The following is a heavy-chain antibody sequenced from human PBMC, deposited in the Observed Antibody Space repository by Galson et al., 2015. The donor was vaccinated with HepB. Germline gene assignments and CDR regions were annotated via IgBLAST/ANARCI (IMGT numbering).Heavy chain of an antibody. Sequence: SLILSCAASGFTFSSYSMNWFRQAPRKGLEWVSSISSSSSYIYYADSGKSRFTISRDNAKNSLYLQMNSLRAEDTAVYYCAGDPPYNYDSSVSAFDIWGQGTMVTVSS. V-gene: IGHV3-21*01. CDR1: GFTFSSYS. D-gene: IGHD3-22*01. J-gene: IGHJ3*02. CDR3: AGDPPYNYDSSVSAFDI. CDR2: ISSSSSYI.